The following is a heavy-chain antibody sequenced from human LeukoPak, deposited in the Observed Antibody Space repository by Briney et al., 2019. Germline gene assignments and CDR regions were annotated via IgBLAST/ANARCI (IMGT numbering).Heavy chain of an antibody. V-gene: IGHV3-23*01. CDR3: AKSALGELPHTGY. J-gene: IGHJ4*02. Sequence: GGSLRLSCAASGFTFSSYAMSWVRQTPEKGLEWVSAVSGSGGTTHYADSVKGRFTISRDNSKNTLYLQMNSLRAEDTAVYYCAKSALGELPHTGYRGQGTLVTVSS. CDR2: VSGSGGTT. D-gene: IGHD3-16*01. CDR1: GFTFSSYA.